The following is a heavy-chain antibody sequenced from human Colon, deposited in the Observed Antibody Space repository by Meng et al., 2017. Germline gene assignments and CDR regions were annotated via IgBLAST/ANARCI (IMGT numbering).Heavy chain of an antibody. D-gene: IGHD4-17*01. V-gene: IGHV4-61*03. CDR1: GASVSSDSHY. Sequence: QVLARASGPGLVRPSETLSLTCTVSGASVSSDSHYWSWIRQSPGKGLEWIGYIYYTGNTNYNPSLASRVSMSLDTSKNHFSLHLTSVTAADTAIYYCARVNGDFDEAWFDPWGQGTLVTVSS. CDR3: ARVNGDFDEAWFDP. J-gene: IGHJ5*02. CDR2: IYYTGNT.